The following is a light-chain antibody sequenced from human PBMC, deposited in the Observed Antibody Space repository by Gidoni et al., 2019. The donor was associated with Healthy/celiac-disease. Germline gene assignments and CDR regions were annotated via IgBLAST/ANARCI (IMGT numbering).Light chain of an antibody. V-gene: IGKV3-15*01. CDR3: QQYNNWPPYT. Sequence: VMTQSPATLSVSPGERATLSCRASQSVSSNLAWYQQKPGQAPRLLIYGASTRATGIPARFSGSGSGTEFTLTISSLQSEDFAVYYCQQYNNWPPYTFGQGTKLEIK. CDR1: QSVSSN. CDR2: GAS. J-gene: IGKJ2*01.